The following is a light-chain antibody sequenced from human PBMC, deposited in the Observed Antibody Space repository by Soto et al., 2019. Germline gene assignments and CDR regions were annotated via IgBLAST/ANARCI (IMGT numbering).Light chain of an antibody. V-gene: IGKV1-5*01. J-gene: IGKJ1*01. Sequence: DIKMTQSPSTLSAIVGDRVTITCRASQSISLWLAWYQQKPGKAPRLLIYDVSTLESGVPSRFSGSGSGTDFTLTISSLQPEDFATYYCQQSYSTAWTFGQGTKVDIK. CDR1: QSISLW. CDR2: DVS. CDR3: QQSYSTAWT.